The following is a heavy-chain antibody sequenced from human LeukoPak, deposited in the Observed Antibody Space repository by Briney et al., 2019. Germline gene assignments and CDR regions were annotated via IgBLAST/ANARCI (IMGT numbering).Heavy chain of an antibody. Sequence: GGSLRLSCAASGFTFSIYWMHWVRQVPGKGLVWVSHTDKDGNTVTYADSVKGRFTISRDNSKNTLYLQMNSLRAEDTAVYYCARDPEVVPAAPFDYWGQGTLVTVSS. D-gene: IGHD2-2*01. V-gene: IGHV3-74*01. CDR2: TDKDGNTV. CDR3: ARDPEVVPAAPFDY. J-gene: IGHJ4*02. CDR1: GFTFSIYW.